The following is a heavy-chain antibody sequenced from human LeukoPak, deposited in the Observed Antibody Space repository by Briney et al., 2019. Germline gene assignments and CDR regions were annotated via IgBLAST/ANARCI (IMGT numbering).Heavy chain of an antibody. D-gene: IGHD6-13*01. Sequence: ASVKVSCKASGYTFTSYGISWVRQAPGQGLEWMGWISAYNGNTNYAQKLQGRVTMTTDTSTSTAYMELRSLRSDDTAVYYCARGFRIAAAGRGGYYYGMDVWGQGTTVTVSS. V-gene: IGHV1-18*01. CDR3: ARGFRIAAAGRGGYYYGMDV. J-gene: IGHJ6*02. CDR1: GYTFTSYG. CDR2: ISAYNGNT.